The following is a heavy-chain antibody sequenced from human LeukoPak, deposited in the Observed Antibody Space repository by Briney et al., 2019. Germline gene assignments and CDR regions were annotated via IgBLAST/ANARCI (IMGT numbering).Heavy chain of an antibody. V-gene: IGHV3-48*03. CDR2: ISPGGTAT. J-gene: IGHJ5*02. Sequence: GGSLRLSCAASGFTFSSSEMNWVRQAPGKGLEWVSYISPGGTATYYADSVKGRFTISRDDAKNSLYLQMNSLRAEDTAVYYCARVPWFDPWGRGALVTVSS. CDR3: ARVPWFDP. CDR1: GFTFSSSE.